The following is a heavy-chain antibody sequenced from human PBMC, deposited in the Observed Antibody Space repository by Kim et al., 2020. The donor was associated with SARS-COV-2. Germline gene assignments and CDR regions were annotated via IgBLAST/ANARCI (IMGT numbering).Heavy chain of an antibody. D-gene: IGHD1-26*01. CDR2: ST. CDR3: VGGELPFDY. J-gene: IGHJ4*02. V-gene: IGHV4-4*02. Sequence: STNYHPSLKSRVTISVDKSKNQFSLKLSSVTAADTAVYYCVGGELPFDYWGQGTLVTVSS.